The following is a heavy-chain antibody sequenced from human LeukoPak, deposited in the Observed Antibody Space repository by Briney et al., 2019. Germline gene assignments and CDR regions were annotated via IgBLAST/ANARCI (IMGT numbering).Heavy chain of an antibody. J-gene: IGHJ5*02. Sequence: SETLSLTRTVSGGSISSYYWSWIRQPPGKGLEWIGYIYYSGSTNYNPSLKSRVTISVDTSKNQFSLKLSSVTAADTAVYYCARTIVVVVGNWFDPWGQGTLVTVSS. V-gene: IGHV4-59*01. D-gene: IGHD2-15*01. CDR1: GGSISSYY. CDR2: IYYSGST. CDR3: ARTIVVVVGNWFDP.